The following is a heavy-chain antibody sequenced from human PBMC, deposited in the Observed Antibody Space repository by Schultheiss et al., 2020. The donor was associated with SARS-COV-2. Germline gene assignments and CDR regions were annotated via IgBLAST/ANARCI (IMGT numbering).Heavy chain of an antibody. V-gene: IGHV3-23*01. D-gene: IGHD2-2*01. Sequence: GGSLRLSCAASGFTFSSYAMSWVRQAPGKGLEWVSAISGSGGSTYYADSVKGRFTISRDNSKNTLYLQMNSLRAEDTAVYYCAREAGEYQLPSLYYYYYGMDVWGQGTTVTGSS. CDR3: AREAGEYQLPSLYYYYYGMDV. CDR2: ISGSGGST. J-gene: IGHJ6*02. CDR1: GFTFSSYA.